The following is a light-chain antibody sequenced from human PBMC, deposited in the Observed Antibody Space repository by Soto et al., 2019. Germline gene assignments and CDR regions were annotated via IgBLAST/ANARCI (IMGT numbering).Light chain of an antibody. V-gene: IGKV3-11*01. J-gene: IGKJ5*01. CDR2: DES. CDR1: QSVSSY. Sequence: EIVLTQSPATLSLSPGDRATLSCRASQSVSSYLAWYQQKTGQAPRILIYDESNRATGIPDRFSGSGSGTDFTLTISSLEPEDFAVYYCQKRSNWPPACGQGTRLEIK. CDR3: QKRSNWPPA.